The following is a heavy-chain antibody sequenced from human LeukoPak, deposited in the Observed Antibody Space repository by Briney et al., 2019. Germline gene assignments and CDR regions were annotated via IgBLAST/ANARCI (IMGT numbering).Heavy chain of an antibody. J-gene: IGHJ4*02. CDR1: GGSFSGYY. V-gene: IGHV4-34*01. CDR3: ASSGWYRGY. D-gene: IGHD6-19*01. CDR2: INQSGST. Sequence: SETLSLTCIVSGGSFSGYYWIWIRQPPGKGLEWIGEINQSGSTNYNPSLKSRVTISVDTSKNQFSLKLNSVTAADTAVYYCASSGWYRGYWGQGTLVTVSS.